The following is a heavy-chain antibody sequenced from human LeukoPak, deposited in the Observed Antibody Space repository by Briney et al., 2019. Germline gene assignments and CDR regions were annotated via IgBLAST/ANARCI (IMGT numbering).Heavy chain of an antibody. J-gene: IGHJ2*01. CDR2: IYHSGST. Sequence: SETLSLTCAVSGGSISSGGYSWSWIRQPPGKGLEWIGYIYHSGSTYYNPSLKSRVTISVDRSKNQFSLKLSSVTAADTAVYYCAGERGDYYDSSGYPYPRYFDLWGRGTLVTVSS. CDR3: AGERGDYYDSSGYPYPRYFDL. V-gene: IGHV4-30-2*01. CDR1: GGSISSGGYS. D-gene: IGHD3-22*01.